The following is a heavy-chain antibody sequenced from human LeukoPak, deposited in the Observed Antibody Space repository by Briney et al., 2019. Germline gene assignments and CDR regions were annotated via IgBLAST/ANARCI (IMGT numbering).Heavy chain of an antibody. Sequence: SVRVSCKASGGTFSSYAISWVRQAPGQGLEWMERIIPIFGIANYAQKFQGRVTITADKSTSTAYMELSSLRSEDTAVYYCARGNYYDSSGTFDYWGQGTLVTVSS. CDR3: ARGNYYDSSGTFDY. V-gene: IGHV1-69*04. D-gene: IGHD3-22*01. CDR2: IIPIFGIA. J-gene: IGHJ4*02. CDR1: GGTFSSYA.